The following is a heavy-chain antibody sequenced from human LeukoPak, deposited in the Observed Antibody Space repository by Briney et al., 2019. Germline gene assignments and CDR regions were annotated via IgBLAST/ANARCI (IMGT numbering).Heavy chain of an antibody. CDR3: GRAQSPAFDN. J-gene: IGHJ3*02. Sequence: GRSLRLSCAASGSTSSISWMSSVSQDPGKGLEWVAKINTDGSEKYYVDSVMGRFTTSNDNAKNSLYLQINSLRAEDTAVYYCGRAQSPAFDNWGQGTMVTVSS. CDR2: INTDGSEK. V-gene: IGHV3-7*01. CDR1: GSTSSISW.